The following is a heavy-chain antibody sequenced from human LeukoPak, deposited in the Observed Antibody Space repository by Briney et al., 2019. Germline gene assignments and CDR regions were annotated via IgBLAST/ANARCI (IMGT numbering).Heavy chain of an antibody. Sequence: ASVKVSCKASGYAFTDYYLHWVRQAPGQGLEWMGWISPNTGDTNYAQNFQGRVTMTRDTSITTAYLEVSSLRSEDTAVYYCAIWGPEDVVPAAIVHLRTYKYRYNWFDPWGQGTLVTVSS. CDR1: GYAFTDYY. D-gene: IGHD2-2*01. J-gene: IGHJ5*02. CDR2: ISPNTGDT. V-gene: IGHV1-2*02. CDR3: AIWGPEDVVPAAIVHLRTYKYRYNWFDP.